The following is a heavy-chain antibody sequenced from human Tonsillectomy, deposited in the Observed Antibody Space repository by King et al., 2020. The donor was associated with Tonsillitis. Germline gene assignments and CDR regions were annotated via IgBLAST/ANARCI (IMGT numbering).Heavy chain of an antibody. J-gene: IGHJ4*02. Sequence: VQLVESGGGLVQPGGSLKLSCAASGFTFSGSAMHWVRQASGKGREWVGRIRSKANSFATAYAASGKGRFTISRDDSKNTAYLQMNSLKTEDTAVYFCTISGNGGGDCYYDYWGQGTLVTVSS. CDR1: GFTFSGSA. CDR2: IRSKANSFAT. D-gene: IGHD2-21*02. V-gene: IGHV3-73*02. CDR3: TISGNGGGDCYYDY.